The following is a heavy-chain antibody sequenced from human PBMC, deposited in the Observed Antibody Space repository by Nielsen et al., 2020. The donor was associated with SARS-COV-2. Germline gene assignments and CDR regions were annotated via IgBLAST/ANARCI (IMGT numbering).Heavy chain of an antibody. CDR3: AKVLVDILTGYRPPTYYYYGMDV. Sequence: ASVKVSCKASGYTFTGYYMHWVRQAPGQGLEWMGWINPNSGGTNYAQKFQGRVTMTRDTSISTAYMELSRLRSDDTAVYYCAKVLVDILTGYRPPTYYYYGMDVWGQGTTVTVSS. CDR2: INPNSGGT. D-gene: IGHD3-9*01. CDR1: GYTFTGYY. J-gene: IGHJ6*02. V-gene: IGHV1-2*02.